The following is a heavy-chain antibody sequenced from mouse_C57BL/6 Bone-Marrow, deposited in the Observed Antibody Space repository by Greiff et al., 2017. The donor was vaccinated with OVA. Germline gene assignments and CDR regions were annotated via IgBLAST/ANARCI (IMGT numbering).Heavy chain of an antibody. Sequence: EVKLVESGPGLVKPSQSLSLTCSVTGYSITSGYYWNWIRQFPGNKLEWMGYISYDGSNNYNPSLKNRISITRDTSKNQFFLKLNSVTTEDTATYYCAIWENDYDEAWFAYWGQGTLVTVSA. CDR3: AIWENDYDEAWFAY. J-gene: IGHJ3*01. CDR1: GYSITSGYY. V-gene: IGHV3-6*01. CDR2: ISYDGSN. D-gene: IGHD2-4*01.